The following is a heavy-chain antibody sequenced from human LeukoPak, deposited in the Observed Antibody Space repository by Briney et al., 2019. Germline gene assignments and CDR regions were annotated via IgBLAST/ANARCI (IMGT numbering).Heavy chain of an antibody. CDR1: GGSISSSSSY. D-gene: IGHD6-13*01. CDR2: IYYNGST. J-gene: IGHJ6*03. V-gene: IGHV4-39*01. CDR3: ARHLDTSSWTYYYYYMDV. Sequence: SETLSLTCTVSGGSISSSSSYWGWIRQPPGKGLEWIGSIYYNGSTYYNPSLKSRVTISVDTSKNQFSLKLSSVTAADTAVYYCARHLDTSSWTYYYYYMDVWGKGTTVTVSS.